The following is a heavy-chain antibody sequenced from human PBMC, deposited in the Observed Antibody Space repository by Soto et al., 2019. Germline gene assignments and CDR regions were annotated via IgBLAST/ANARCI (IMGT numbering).Heavy chain of an antibody. CDR1: GGSISSYY. V-gene: IGHV4-59*08. CDR3: ARTPSFRLGGFLGDFEY. Sequence: PSETLSLTCTVSGGSISSYYWSWIRQPPGKGLEWIGYIYYSGSTNYNPSLKSRVTISVDTSKNQFSLKLSSVTAADTAVYSCARTPSFRLGGFLGDFEYWGQGIPVTVSS. J-gene: IGHJ4*02. D-gene: IGHD1-26*01. CDR2: IYYSGST.